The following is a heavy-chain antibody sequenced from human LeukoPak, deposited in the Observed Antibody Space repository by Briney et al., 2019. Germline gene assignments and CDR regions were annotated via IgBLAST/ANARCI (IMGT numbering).Heavy chain of an antibody. CDR1: DGSISSSSYY. D-gene: IGHD6-13*01. V-gene: IGHV4-39*07. CDR2: IYYSGST. Sequence: SETLSLTCTVSDGSISSSSYYWGWIRQPPGKGLEWIGTIYYSGSTYYSPSLKSRVTISVDTSKNQFSLKLSSVNAADTAVYYCARAVSGYSSYQYWGQGTLVTVSS. J-gene: IGHJ1*01. CDR3: ARAVSGYSSYQY.